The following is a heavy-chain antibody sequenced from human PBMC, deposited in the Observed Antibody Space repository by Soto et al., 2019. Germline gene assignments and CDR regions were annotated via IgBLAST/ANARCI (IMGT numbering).Heavy chain of an antibody. CDR2: ISYDGSDQ. CDR3: EKDTGADY. D-gene: IGHD3-10*01. CDR1: GFTFSSYG. J-gene: IGHJ4*02. Sequence: QVQLVESGGGVVQPGRSLRLSCAASGFTFSSYGMYWVRQAPGKGLEWVARISYDGSDQFYGDSVKGRFTISRDNSKNILYVQMNSLRSEDTAVYYCEKDTGADYWGQGTVVTVSA. V-gene: IGHV3-30*18.